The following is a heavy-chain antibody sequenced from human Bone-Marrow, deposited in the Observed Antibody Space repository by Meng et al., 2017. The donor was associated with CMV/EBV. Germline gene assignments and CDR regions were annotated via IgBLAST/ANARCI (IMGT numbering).Heavy chain of an antibody. Sequence: SETLSLTCTVSGGSISSSSYYWGWIRQPPGKGLEWIGSIYYSGSTYYNPSLKSRVTISVDTSKNQFSLKLSSVTAADTAVYYCAREAVRGTRDYYYGMDVWGLGTTVTVSS. CDR2: IYYSGST. V-gene: IGHV4-39*02. D-gene: IGHD3-16*02. J-gene: IGHJ6*02. CDR1: GGSISSSSYY. CDR3: AREAVRGTRDYYYGMDV.